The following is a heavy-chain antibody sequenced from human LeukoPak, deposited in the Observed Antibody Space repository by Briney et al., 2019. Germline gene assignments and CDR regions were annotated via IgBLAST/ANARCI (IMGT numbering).Heavy chain of an antibody. D-gene: IGHD3-10*01. Sequence: SETLSLTCTVSGASISSTTYYWGWIRQPPRKGLEWIASIYYSGSTYYNPSLKSRVTICVDTSKNQFSLKLSSVTAADTAVYYYARRKNTAIAMVRGVRGGLNWFDPWGQGALVTVSS. J-gene: IGHJ5*02. CDR1: GASISSTTYY. CDR2: IYYSGST. V-gene: IGHV4-39*01. CDR3: ARRKNTAIAMVRGVRGGLNWFDP.